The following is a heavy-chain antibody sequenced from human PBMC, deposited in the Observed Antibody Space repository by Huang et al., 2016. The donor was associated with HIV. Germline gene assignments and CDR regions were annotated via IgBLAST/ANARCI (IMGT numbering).Heavy chain of an antibody. V-gene: IGHV3-48*01. J-gene: IGHJ3*02. CDR2: ITSSIVSI. Sequence: EVQLMESGGGLVQPGGSLRLSCAASGFTFSTYNMNWVRQAPGKGLEWVSYITSSIVSIYYADSVKGRFTISRDNAKNSLYLQMNSLRAEDTAVYYCARFGSYYYGSGSYLDAFDIWGQGTMVTVSS. D-gene: IGHD3-10*01. CDR1: GFTFSTYN. CDR3: ARFGSYYYGSGSYLDAFDI.